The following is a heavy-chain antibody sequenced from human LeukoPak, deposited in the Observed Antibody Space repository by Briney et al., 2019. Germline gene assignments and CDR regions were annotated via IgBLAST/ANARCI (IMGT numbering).Heavy chain of an antibody. J-gene: IGHJ6*03. Sequence: SETLSLTCTVSGGSISSYYWSWIRQPPGKGLEWIGYIYYSGSTNYNPSLKSRVTMSVDMSENQFSLKLSSVTAADTAVYYCAREGYCSSTNCPDYYYYYMDVWGKGTTVTVSS. D-gene: IGHD2-2*01. V-gene: IGHV4-59*12. CDR3: AREGYCSSTNCPDYYYYYMDV. CDR1: GGSISSYY. CDR2: IYYSGST.